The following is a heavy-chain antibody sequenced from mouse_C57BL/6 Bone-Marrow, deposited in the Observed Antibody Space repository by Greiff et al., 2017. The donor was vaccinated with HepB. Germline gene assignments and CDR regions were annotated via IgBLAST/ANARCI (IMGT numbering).Heavy chain of an antibody. CDR1: GFSLSTSGMG. Sequence: QVTLKECGPGILQSSQTLSLACSFSGFSLSTSGMGVSWIRQPSGKGLEWLAHIYWDDDKRYNPSLKSRLTISKDTSRNQVFLKITSVDTADTATYYCARRAEQPRYYAMDYWGQGTSVTVSS. CDR2: IYWDDDK. V-gene: IGHV8-12*01. D-gene: IGHD6-1*01. J-gene: IGHJ4*01. CDR3: ARRAEQPRYYAMDY.